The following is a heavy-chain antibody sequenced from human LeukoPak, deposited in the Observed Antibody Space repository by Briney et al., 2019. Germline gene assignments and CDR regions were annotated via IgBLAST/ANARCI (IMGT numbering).Heavy chain of an antibody. J-gene: IGHJ5*02. V-gene: IGHV4-34*01. CDR2: INHSGST. CDR1: GGSFSGNC. Sequence: SQALSLSCAVYGGSFSGNCWSWNRQPPGKGLEWIGEINHSGSTNYNPSLKSRVTISVDTSKNQFSLKLSSVTAADTAVYYCARCRTMIMFGGVIVKSWFDPWGQGTLVTVSS. D-gene: IGHD3-16*02. CDR3: ARCRTMIMFGGVIVKSWFDP.